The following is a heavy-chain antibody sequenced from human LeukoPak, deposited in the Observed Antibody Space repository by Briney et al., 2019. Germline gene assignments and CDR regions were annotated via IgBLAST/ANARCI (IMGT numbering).Heavy chain of an antibody. V-gene: IGHV1-2*02. CDR3: ARDGGSLLADAFDI. J-gene: IGHJ3*02. D-gene: IGHD1-26*01. CDR2: NNPNSGGT. CDR1: GYTFTGYY. Sequence: ASVKVSCKASGYTFTGYYMHWVRQAPGQGLEWMGWNNPNSGGTNYAQKFQGRVTMTRDTSISTAYMELSSLRSEDTAVYYCARDGGSLLADAFDIWGQGTMVTVSS.